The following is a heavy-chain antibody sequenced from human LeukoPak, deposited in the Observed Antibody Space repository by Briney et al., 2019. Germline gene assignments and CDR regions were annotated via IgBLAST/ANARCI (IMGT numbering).Heavy chain of an antibody. V-gene: IGHV3-9*01. J-gene: IGHJ4*02. CDR2: ISWNSGSI. CDR3: AKYSSDYLDY. Sequence: GGSLRLSCAASGFTFDDYAMHWVRQAPGKGLEWVSGISWNSGSIGYADSVKGRFTISRDNSKNTLYLQMNSLRAEDTAVYYCAKYSSDYLDYWGQGTLVTVSS. CDR1: GFTFDDYA. D-gene: IGHD2-15*01.